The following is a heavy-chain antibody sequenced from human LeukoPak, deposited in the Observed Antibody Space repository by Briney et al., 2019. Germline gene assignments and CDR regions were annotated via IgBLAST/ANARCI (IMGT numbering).Heavy chain of an antibody. CDR3: ARDGTHGLGYYYGMDV. Sequence: GGSLRLSCAASGFTFSSYSMNWVRQAPGKGLEWVSSISSSSSYIYYADSVRGRFTISRDNAKNSLYLQMNSLRAEDTAVYYCARDGTHGLGYYYGMDVWGKGTTVTVSS. CDR2: ISSSSSYI. CDR1: GFTFSSYS. D-gene: IGHD3-10*01. J-gene: IGHJ6*04. V-gene: IGHV3-21*01.